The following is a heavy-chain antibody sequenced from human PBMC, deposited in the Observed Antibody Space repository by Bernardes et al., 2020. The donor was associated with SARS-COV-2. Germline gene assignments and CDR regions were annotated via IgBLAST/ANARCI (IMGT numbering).Heavy chain of an antibody. CDR2: IYYSGST. V-gene: IGHV4-39*01. D-gene: IGHD2-2*01. CDR1: GGSISSSSYY. J-gene: IGHJ4*02. Sequence: SETLSLTCTVSGGSISSSSYYWGWIRQPPGKGLEWIGSIYYSGSTYYNPSLKSRVTISVDTSKNQFSLKLSSVTAADTAVYYCARHARAAGVVVPAAIGFWGQGTLVTVSS. CDR3: ARHARAAGVVVPAAIGF.